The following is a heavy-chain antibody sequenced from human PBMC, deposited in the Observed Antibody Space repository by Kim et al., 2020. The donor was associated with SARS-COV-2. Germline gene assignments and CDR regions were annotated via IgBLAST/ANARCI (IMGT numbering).Heavy chain of an antibody. CDR3: AKRGVHAVAEVLIYYFDY. D-gene: IGHD6-19*01. V-gene: IGHV3-23*01. CDR1: GFTFSSYA. Sequence: GGSLRLSCAASGFTFSSYAMSWVRQAPGKGLEWVSAISGSGGSTYYADSVKGRFTISRDNSKNTLYLQMNSLRAEDTAVYYCAKRGVHAVAEVLIYYFDYWGQGSLVTGSS. J-gene: IGHJ4*02. CDR2: ISGSGGST.